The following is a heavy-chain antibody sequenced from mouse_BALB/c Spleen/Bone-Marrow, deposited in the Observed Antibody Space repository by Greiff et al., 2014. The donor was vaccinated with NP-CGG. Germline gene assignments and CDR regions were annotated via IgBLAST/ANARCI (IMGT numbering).Heavy chain of an antibody. Sequence: EVQLQQSGPELVKPGASVKVSCKASDYAFTRYNIYWVKQSLGKSLEWIGYIDPYSGGTNYNQTFKGRATLTVDKSSSTAYMHLNSLTSEDSAVYYCARELSRAMDYWGQGTTVTVSS. D-gene: IGHD1-1*01. CDR2: IDPYSGGT. CDR3: ARELSRAMDY. V-gene: IGHV1S135*01. CDR1: DYAFTRYN. J-gene: IGHJ4*01.